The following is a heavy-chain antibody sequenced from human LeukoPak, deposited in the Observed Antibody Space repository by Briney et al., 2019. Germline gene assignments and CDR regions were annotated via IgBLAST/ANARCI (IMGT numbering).Heavy chain of an antibody. J-gene: IGHJ4*02. CDR3: AKTRGSPGYFDY. CDR2: IWYDGSNK. CDR1: GFTFSSYG. Sequence: PGGSLRLSCAASGFTFSSYGMHWVRQAPGKGLEWVAVIWYDGSNKYYADSVKGRFTISRDNSKNTLYLQMNSLRAEDTAVYYCAKTRGSPGYFDYWGQGTLVTVSS. V-gene: IGHV3-33*06. D-gene: IGHD1-26*01.